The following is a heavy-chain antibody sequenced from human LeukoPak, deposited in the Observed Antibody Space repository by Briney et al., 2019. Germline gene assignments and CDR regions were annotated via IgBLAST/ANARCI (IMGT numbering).Heavy chain of an antibody. Sequence: WASVKVSCKASGYTFTGYYMHWVRQAPGQGLEWMGWINPNSGGATYAQKFQGRVTMTRDTSISTAYMELSRLRSDDTAVYYCARDPRYYYDSSGYYLYWGQGTLVTVSS. D-gene: IGHD3-22*01. V-gene: IGHV1-2*02. CDR2: INPNSGGA. CDR3: ARDPRYYYDSSGYYLY. CDR1: GYTFTGYY. J-gene: IGHJ4*02.